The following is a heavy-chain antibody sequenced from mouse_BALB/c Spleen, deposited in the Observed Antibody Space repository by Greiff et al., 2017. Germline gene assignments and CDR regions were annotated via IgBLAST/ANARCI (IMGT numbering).Heavy chain of an antibody. D-gene: IGHD1-1*01. J-gene: IGHJ3*01. V-gene: IGHV5-6-4*01. CDR2: ISSGGSYT. CDR1: GFTFSSYT. CDR3: TRDLGGLTTRFAY. Sequence: EVQGVESGGGLVKPGGSLKLSCAASGFTFSSYTMSWVRQTPEKRLEWVATISSGGSYTYYPDSVKGRFTISRDNAKNTLYLQMSSLKSEDTAMYYCTRDLGGLTTRFAYWGQGTLVTVSA.